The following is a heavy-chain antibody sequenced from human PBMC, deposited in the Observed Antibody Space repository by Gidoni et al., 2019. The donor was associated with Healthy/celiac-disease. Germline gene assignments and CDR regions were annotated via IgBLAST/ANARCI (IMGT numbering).Heavy chain of an antibody. CDR2: MSGSGGST. CDR3: AKHHCSGGSCYPGYYYGMDV. D-gene: IGHD2-15*01. CDR1: GFTFSSYA. J-gene: IGHJ6*02. V-gene: IGHV3-23*01. Sequence: EVQLLESGGGLVQPGGSLRLSCAASGFTFSSYAMSWVRQAPGKGLEWGSAMSGSGGSTYYADSVKGRFTISRDNSKNTLYLQMNSLRAEDTAVYYCAKHHCSGGSCYPGYYYGMDVWGQGTTVTVSS.